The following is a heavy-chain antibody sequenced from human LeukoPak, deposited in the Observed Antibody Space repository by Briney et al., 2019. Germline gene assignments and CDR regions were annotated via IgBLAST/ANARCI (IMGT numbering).Heavy chain of an antibody. CDR1: AITFSIYA. V-gene: IGHV3-30-3*01. CDR2: ISHVGIYE. J-gene: IGHJ4*02. CDR3: ARDLRGSYIFDY. Sequence: PRGSLTPFTAFSAITFSIYAMHKDSKVLIHALESVTAISHVGIYEYYAESVKGPITVSRDTSENTLYLQMNSLRAEDTAVYYCARDLRGSYIFDYWGQGTLVTVSS. D-gene: IGHD1-26*01.